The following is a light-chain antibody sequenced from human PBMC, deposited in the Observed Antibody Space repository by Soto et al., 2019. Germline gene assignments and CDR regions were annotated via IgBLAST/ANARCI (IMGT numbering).Light chain of an antibody. CDR2: AAS. J-gene: IGKJ2*01. CDR3: QQRNSYPRT. CDR1: QGINIF. V-gene: IGKV1-9*01. Sequence: DIQMTQYPSTLSGSVGDRVTITCRASQGINIFLAWFQQKPGKAPNLLISAASTLQSGVPSRFSGSGSGTEFTLTITSLQPEDSATYYCQQRNSYPRTLGQGAKGDI.